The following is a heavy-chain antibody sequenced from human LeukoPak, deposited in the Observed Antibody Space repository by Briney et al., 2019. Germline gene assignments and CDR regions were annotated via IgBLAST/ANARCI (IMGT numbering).Heavy chain of an antibody. Sequence: SETLSLTCTVSGGSISSSSYYWGWIRQPPGKGLEWIGSIYYSGSTYYNQSLKSRITISVDTSKNQFYLKLSSVTAADTAVYYCARDGTWAAAIAGFDYWGQGTLVTVSS. CDR1: GGSISSSSYY. V-gene: IGHV4-39*07. CDR2: IYYSGST. CDR3: ARDGTWAAAIAGFDY. D-gene: IGHD2-2*02. J-gene: IGHJ4*02.